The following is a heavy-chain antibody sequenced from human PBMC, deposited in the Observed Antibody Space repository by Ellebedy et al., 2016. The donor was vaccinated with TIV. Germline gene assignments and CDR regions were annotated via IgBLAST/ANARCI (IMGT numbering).Heavy chain of an antibody. CDR3: ARDMAWGNERMNDAFDI. CDR1: GFTFSPYS. Sequence: GGSLRLSCAASGFTFSPYSMNWVRQAPGKGLEWVSYISGSSLTKFYADSVKGRFTISRENAESSVFLQMDSLRVEDTAVYYCARDMAWGNERMNDAFDIWGQGTMVIVSS. J-gene: IGHJ3*02. D-gene: IGHD7-27*01. V-gene: IGHV3-48*04. CDR2: ISGSSLTK.